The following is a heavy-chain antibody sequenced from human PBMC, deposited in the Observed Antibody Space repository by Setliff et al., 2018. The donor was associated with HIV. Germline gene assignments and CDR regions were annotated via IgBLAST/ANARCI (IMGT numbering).Heavy chain of an antibody. CDR3: ATSPAGEILGSRPFYFDY. CDR2: IYYSGST. D-gene: IGHD3-10*01. J-gene: IGHJ4*02. V-gene: IGHV4-31*03. CDR1: GDSINRGNYY. Sequence: SETLSLTCTVSGDSINRGNYYWSWIRQHPGKGLEWIGYIYYSGSTYYSPSLKSRVTISEDKSKNQFSLKMRSVTAADTAVYYCATSPAGEILGSRPFYFDYWGQGTLVTVSS.